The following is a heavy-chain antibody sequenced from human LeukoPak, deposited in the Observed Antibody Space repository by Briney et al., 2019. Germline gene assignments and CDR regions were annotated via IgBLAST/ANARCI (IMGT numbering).Heavy chain of an antibody. D-gene: IGHD2-15*01. CDR1: GFTFSSYA. V-gene: IGHV3-23*01. Sequence: PGRSLRLSCAASGFTFSSYAMSWVRQAPGKGLEWVSAISGSGGSTYYADSVKGRFTISRDNSKNTLDLQMNSLRAEDTAVYYCASRRTASQWSDYWGQGTLVTVSS. J-gene: IGHJ4*02. CDR2: ISGSGGST. CDR3: ASRRTASQWSDY.